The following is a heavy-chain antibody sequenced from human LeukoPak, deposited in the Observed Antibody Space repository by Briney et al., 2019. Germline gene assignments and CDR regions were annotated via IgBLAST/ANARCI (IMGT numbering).Heavy chain of an antibody. CDR2: INHSGST. CDR1: GGSIGSYY. J-gene: IGHJ6*02. CDR3: ARGRQLVLYYYGMDV. Sequence: SETLSLTCTVSGGSIGSYYWNWIRQPPGKGLEWIGEINHSGSTNYNPSLKSRVTISVDTSKNQFSLKLSSVTAADTAVYYCARGRQLVLYYYGMDVWGQGTTVTVSS. D-gene: IGHD6-13*01. V-gene: IGHV4-34*01.